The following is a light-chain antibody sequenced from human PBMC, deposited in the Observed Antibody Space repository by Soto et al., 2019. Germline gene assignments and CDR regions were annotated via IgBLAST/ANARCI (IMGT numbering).Light chain of an antibody. CDR2: GAS. J-gene: IGKJ2*01. V-gene: IGKV3-20*01. Sequence: EIVLTQSPGTLSLSPGERATLSCRASQSVSSSYLAWYQQKPGQAPRLLIYGASSRATCIPDRLSGSGSGTDFTLTISRLEPEDFAVYYCQQGSTFGQGTKLEIK. CDR3: QQGST. CDR1: QSVSSSY.